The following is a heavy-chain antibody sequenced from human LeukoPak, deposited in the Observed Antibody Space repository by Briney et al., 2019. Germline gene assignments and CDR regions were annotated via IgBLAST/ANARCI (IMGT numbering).Heavy chain of an antibody. V-gene: IGHV3-53*01. CDR1: GFTVDSNY. Sequence: GGSLRLSCAASGFTVDSNYLSWVRQAPGKGLEWVSTIYTGGNTYYAASVKGRFTISIDFSKNTVFLHMNSLRAEDTAMYYCAREALYSSNYYYGMDVWGQGTTVTVSS. J-gene: IGHJ6*02. D-gene: IGHD5-18*01. CDR3: AREALYSSNYYYGMDV. CDR2: IYTGGNT.